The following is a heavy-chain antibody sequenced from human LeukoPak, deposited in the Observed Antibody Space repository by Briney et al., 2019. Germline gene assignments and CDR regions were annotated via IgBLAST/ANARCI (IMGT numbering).Heavy chain of an antibody. V-gene: IGHV4-61*02. CDR3: ARDQGYGDYIYDS. J-gene: IGHJ5*02. CDR1: GGSFTSDNYY. CDR2: IYASGNT. D-gene: IGHD4-17*01. Sequence: SQTLSLTCTVSGGSFTSDNYYWSWIRQPAGKGLEWIGRIYASGNTNYNPYLKSRITISVDTPKNQFSLKLTSVTAADTAVYYCARDQGYGDYIYDSWGQGTLVTVSS.